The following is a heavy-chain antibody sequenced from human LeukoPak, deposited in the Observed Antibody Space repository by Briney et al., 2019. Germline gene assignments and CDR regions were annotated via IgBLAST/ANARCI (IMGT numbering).Heavy chain of an antibody. CDR1: GFTFSDYY. Sequence: GGSLRLSCAASGFTFSDYYMSWIRQAPGKGLEWVSYISSSSSTIYYADSVKGRFTISRDNAKNSLYLQMNSLRAEDTAVYYCARERLSLDTAMVHFDYWGQGTLVTVSS. V-gene: IGHV3-11*04. CDR3: ARERLSLDTAMVHFDY. J-gene: IGHJ4*02. CDR2: ISSSSSTI. D-gene: IGHD5-18*01.